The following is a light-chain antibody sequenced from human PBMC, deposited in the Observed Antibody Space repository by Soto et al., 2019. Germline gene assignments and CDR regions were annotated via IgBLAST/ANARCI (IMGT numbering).Light chain of an antibody. CDR2: LEGSGSY. CDR1: SGHSSYI. CDR3: ETWDSNILA. J-gene: IGLJ2*01. Sequence: QSVLTQSSSASASLGSSVKLTCTLSSGHSSYIIAWHQQQPGKAPRYLMKLEGSGSYNKGSGVPDRFSGSSSGADRYLTISNLQFEDEADYYCETWDSNILAFGGGTKLTVL. V-gene: IGLV4-60*02.